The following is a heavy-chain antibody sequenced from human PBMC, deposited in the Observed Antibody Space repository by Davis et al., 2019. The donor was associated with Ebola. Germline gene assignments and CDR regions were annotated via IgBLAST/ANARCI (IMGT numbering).Heavy chain of an antibody. D-gene: IGHD1/OR15-1a*01. CDR1: GFTFSDYY. CDR3: AREMRGTADSH. Sequence: GESLKISCEVSGFTFSDYYMSWIRQAPGKGLEWIAYIGPSGNSFYCADSVKGRFTISRDNAKNSLYLQMNSLRAEDTAVYYCAREMRGTADSHWGQGTLVTVSS. V-gene: IGHV3-11*04. CDR2: IGPSGNSF. J-gene: IGHJ4*02.